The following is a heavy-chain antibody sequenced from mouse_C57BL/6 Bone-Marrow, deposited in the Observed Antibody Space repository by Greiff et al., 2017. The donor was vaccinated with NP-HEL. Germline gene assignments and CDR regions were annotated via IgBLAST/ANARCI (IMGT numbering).Heavy chain of an antibody. CDR1: GYTFTSYG. V-gene: IGHV1-81*01. CDR3: AREGGSPHFCWYFDV. J-gene: IGHJ1*03. CDR2: IYPRSGNT. D-gene: IGHD1-1*01. Sequence: VQLQQSGAELARPGASVKLSCKASGYTFTSYGISWVKQRTGQGLEWIGEIYPRSGNTYYNEKFKGKATLTADKSSSTAYMELRSLTSEDSAVYFCAREGGSPHFCWYFDVWGTGTTVTVSS.